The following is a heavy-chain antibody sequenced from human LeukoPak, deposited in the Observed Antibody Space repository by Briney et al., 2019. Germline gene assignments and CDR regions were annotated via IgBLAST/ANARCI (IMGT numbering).Heavy chain of an antibody. D-gene: IGHD3-10*01. CDR1: GFTFSAYA. Sequence: GGSLRLSCEASGFTFSAYAMTWVRQAPGKGLEWVSSIGSDNKPHYSESVKGRFAISRDNAKNTLYLQMNSLRAEDTAVYYCARDLYYFEHWGQGTLVTVSS. CDR3: ARDLYYFEH. CDR2: IGSDNKP. J-gene: IGHJ4*02. V-gene: IGHV3-69-1*01.